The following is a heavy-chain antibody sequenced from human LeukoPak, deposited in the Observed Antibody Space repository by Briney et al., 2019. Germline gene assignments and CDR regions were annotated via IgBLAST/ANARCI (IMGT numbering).Heavy chain of an antibody. V-gene: IGHV1-2*02. CDR2: INPNSSGT. CDR1: GYTFTGYY. CDR3: ARSGFDSYEMFGY. J-gene: IGHJ4*02. Sequence: ASVKVSCKASGYTFTGYYIHWVRQAPGQGLECMGWINPNSSGTNYAQKFQGRVTMTRDTSISTAYMELSRLRSDDTAVYYCARSGFDSYEMFGYWGQGTLVTVSS. D-gene: IGHD5-18*01.